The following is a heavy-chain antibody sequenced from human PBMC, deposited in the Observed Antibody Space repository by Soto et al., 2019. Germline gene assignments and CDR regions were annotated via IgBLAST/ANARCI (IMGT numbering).Heavy chain of an antibody. CDR3: ARGGTLQDY. J-gene: IGHJ4*02. V-gene: IGHV3-7*05. CDR2: IEQNGNEM. Sequence: EVQLVESGGGLVQRGGSLRLSCAASGFIFNKYYMTWVRQTPGKGLEWVANIEQNGNEMYYVDSVKGRFTISRDNAKRSLDLQMTSLSADDTAVYYCARGGTLQDYWGQGTLVTVSS. CDR1: GFIFNKYY.